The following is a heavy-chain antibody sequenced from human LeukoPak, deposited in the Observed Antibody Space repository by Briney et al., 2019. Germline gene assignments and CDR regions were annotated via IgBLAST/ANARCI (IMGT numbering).Heavy chain of an antibody. CDR2: IYYSGST. J-gene: IGHJ4*02. D-gene: IGHD5-12*01. V-gene: IGHV4-59*12. Sequence: SESLSLTRTVSGGSIRSDYWSWVRQPPGKGREGSGYIYYSGSTNYSPSLKRRVTISVATSKTQLSLKLSSVTAADTAVYYCARVGIVAIFDYWGQGTLLTVPS. CDR3: ARVGIVAIFDY. CDR1: GGSIRSDY.